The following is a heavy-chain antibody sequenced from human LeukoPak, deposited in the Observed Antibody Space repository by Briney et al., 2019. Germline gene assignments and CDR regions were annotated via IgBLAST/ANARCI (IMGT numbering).Heavy chain of an antibody. V-gene: IGHV3-15*01. CDR1: GFTFSVAW. CDR2: IKSKTDGGTT. D-gene: IGHD6-19*01. J-gene: IGHJ3*02. CDR3: TTWKQWLVQEAFDI. Sequence: GGSLRLSCAASGFTFSVAWMSWVRQAPGKGLEWVGRIKSKTDGGTTDCAAPVKGSFTISRDDSKNTLYLQMNSLKTDDTAVYYCTTWKQWLVQEAFDIWGQGTMVTVSS.